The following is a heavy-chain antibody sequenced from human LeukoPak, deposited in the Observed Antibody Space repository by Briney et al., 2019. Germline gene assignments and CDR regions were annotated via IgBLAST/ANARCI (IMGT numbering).Heavy chain of an antibody. D-gene: IGHD2-2*01. CDR3: ARHLAPDRGDWFYP. V-gene: IGHV4-39*01. CDR1: GGSISSSSYY. J-gene: IGHJ5*02. CDR2: IYYSGST. Sequence: PSETLSLTCTVSGGSISSSSYYWGWIRQPPGKGLEWIGSIYYSGSTYYNPSLKSRVTISVDTSKHQFSLKLSSVTAADTALYYCARHLAPDRGDWFYPWGQGTLVTVSS.